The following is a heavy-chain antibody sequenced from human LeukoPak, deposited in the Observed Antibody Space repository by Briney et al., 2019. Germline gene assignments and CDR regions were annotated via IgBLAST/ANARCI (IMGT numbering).Heavy chain of an antibody. CDR3: AKDRTFYPYFFDY. V-gene: IGHV3-23*01. CDR1: GFTFSNYA. CDR2: ISGNGGNT. Sequence: PGGSLRLSCSASGFTFSNYARSWVRQAQGKGLEWVSSISGNGGNTYYADSVKGRFTISRDNSRNTLYLQMNSPRAEDTAVYYCAKDRTFYPYFFDYWGQGTLVTVSS. J-gene: IGHJ4*02. D-gene: IGHD2/OR15-2a*01.